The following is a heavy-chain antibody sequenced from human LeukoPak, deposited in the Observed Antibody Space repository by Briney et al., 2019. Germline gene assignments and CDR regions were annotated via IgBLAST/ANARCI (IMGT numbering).Heavy chain of an antibody. CDR3: ARDFGYSSGYYYATFDY. V-gene: IGHV4-38-2*02. D-gene: IGHD3-22*01. Sequence: SETLSLTCTVSGYSISSGYHWGWIRQPPGKGLEWIGSIYHSGSTYYNPSLKSRVTISVDTSKNQFSLKLRSVTAADTAVYYCARDFGYSSGYYYATFDYWGQGTLVTVSS. CDR1: GYSISSGYH. CDR2: IYHSGST. J-gene: IGHJ4*02.